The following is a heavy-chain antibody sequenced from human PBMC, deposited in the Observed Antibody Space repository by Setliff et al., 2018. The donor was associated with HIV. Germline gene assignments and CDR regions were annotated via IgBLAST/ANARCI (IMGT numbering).Heavy chain of an antibody. CDR1: GFTFSNYE. D-gene: IGHD3-16*02. J-gene: IGHJ5*02. Sequence: PGGSLRLSCAASGFTFSNYEMNWVRQAPGKGLEWVSGISGTGRTTYYADSVKGRFTISGDNSKNTLYLQMDSLRVEDTAVYYCARSDYDYVWGTYRSLFDPWGQGNLVTVSS. V-gene: IGHV3-23*01. CDR3: ARSDYDYVWGTYRSLFDP. CDR2: ISGTGRTT.